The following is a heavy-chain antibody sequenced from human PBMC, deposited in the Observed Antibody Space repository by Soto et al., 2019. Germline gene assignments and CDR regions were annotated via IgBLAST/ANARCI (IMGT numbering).Heavy chain of an antibody. V-gene: IGHV3-23*01. D-gene: IGHD1-1*01. Sequence: EVQLLISGGGLVSPGGSLRLSCAASGFTFSSYPMSWFRKAPGKGLEWLAGITFRGNNTYYADSVKGRFSLSRDNSRNRLELQMNNLKVEDTALYYCARLGTMGVFDNWGQGTLLTVSS. CDR3: ARLGTMGVFDN. CDR1: GFTFSSYP. J-gene: IGHJ4*02. CDR2: ITFRGNNT.